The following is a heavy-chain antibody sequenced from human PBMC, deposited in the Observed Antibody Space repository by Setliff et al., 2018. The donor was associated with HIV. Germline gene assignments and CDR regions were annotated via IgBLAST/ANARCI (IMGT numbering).Heavy chain of an antibody. V-gene: IGHV1-18*01. CDR2: ISTFDRSI. D-gene: IGHD4-17*01. Sequence: EASVKVSCKASGYTFTNYGVSWVRQAPGQGLEWMGWISTFDRSINYDDKFEGRITMTTDTSTSTAYMELRGLISDDTAVYYCARRATTGDYHHFFDFWGQGTLVTVSS. CDR1: GYTFTNYG. CDR3: ARRATTGDYHHFFDF. J-gene: IGHJ4*02.